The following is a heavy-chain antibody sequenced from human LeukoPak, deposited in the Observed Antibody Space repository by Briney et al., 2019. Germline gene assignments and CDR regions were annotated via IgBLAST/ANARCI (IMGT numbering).Heavy chain of an antibody. CDR1: GFSVSNYY. J-gene: IGHJ4*02. CDR2: MYTGGGR. CDR3: TRGQSYCGADCYSD. V-gene: IGHV3-66*01. Sequence: PGGSLRLSCAASGFSVSNYYMSWVRQPPGKGLEWVSVMYTGGGRYYGDSVKGRFTISRDNPKNTVFLQMNSLRVEDTALYYCTRGQSYCGADCYSDWGQGTLVTVSS. D-gene: IGHD2-21*02.